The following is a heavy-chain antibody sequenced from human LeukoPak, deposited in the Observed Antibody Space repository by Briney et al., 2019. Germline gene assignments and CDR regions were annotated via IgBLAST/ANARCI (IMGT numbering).Heavy chain of an antibody. CDR3: ASARSIAAAGDFDY. J-gene: IGHJ4*02. D-gene: IGHD6-13*01. CDR2: ISYDGSNK. V-gene: IGHV3-30-3*01. CDR1: GFTFSNAW. Sequence: TGGSLRLSCAASGFTFSNAWMSWVRQAPGKGLEWVAVISYDGSNKYYADSVKGRFTISRDNSKNTLYLQMNSLRAEDTAVYYCASARSIAAAGDFDYWGQGTLVTVSS.